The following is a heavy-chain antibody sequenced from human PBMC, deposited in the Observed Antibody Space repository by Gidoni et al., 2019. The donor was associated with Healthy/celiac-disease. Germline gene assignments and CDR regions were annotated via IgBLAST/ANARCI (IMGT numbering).Heavy chain of an antibody. V-gene: IGHV3-23*01. CDR2: ISGICRST. CDR1: GFTFSSYA. D-gene: IGHD3-3*01. J-gene: IGHJ4*02. CDR3: AKRNEWLSSSSFDY. Sequence: EVQLLASGGGLVQPGGSVRLSGEASGFTFSSYAIGWVGQAPGKGLGWVSAISGICRSTYYADSVKGRFTISRDTSNNTLYLQMTSLRAEDTAVYYCAKRNEWLSSSSFDYWGQGTLVTVSS.